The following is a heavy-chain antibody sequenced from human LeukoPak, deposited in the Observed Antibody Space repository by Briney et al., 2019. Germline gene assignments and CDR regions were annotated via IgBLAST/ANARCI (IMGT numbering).Heavy chain of an antibody. CDR3: ARLDGYYFDY. D-gene: IGHD3-9*01. V-gene: IGHV1-2*02. CDR1: GYTFTGYY. Sequence: ASVKVSCKASGYTFTGYYMHWVRQAPGQGLEWMGWINPNSGGTNYAQKFQGRVTMTRDTSISTAYMELSRLRSEDAAVYYCARLDGYYFDYWGQGTLVTVSS. J-gene: IGHJ4*02. CDR2: INPNSGGT.